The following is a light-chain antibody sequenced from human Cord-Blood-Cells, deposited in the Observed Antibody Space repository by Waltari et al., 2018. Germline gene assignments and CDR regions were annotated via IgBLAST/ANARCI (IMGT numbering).Light chain of an antibody. V-gene: IGKV1-9*01. CDR1: QGISSY. J-gene: IGKJ2*01. Sequence: DIQLTQSPSFLSASVGDRVTITCRASQGISSYFAWYQQKQGKAPKLLIYAASTLQSGVPSRFSGSGSGTEFTLTISSLQPEDFATYYCQQLNSYPYTFGQGTKLEIK. CDR3: QQLNSYPYT. CDR2: AAS.